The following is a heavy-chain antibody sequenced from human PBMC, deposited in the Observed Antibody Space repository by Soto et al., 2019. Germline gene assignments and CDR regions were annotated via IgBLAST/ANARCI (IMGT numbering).Heavy chain of an antibody. CDR3: ARGGDYGSGSLGGSYYYGMDV. D-gene: IGHD3-10*01. V-gene: IGHV4-59*01. J-gene: IGHJ6*02. CDR1: GGSISSYY. CDR2: IYYSGST. Sequence: SETLSLTCTVSGGSISSYYWSWIRRPPGKGLEWIGYIYYSGSTNYNPSLKSRVTISVDTSKNQFSLKLSSVTAADTAVYYCARGGDYGSGSLGGSYYYGMDVWGQGTTVTVSS.